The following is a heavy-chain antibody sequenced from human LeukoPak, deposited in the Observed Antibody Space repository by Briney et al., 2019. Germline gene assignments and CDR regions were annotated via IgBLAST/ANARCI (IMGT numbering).Heavy chain of an antibody. CDR3: ARESIYCSGGSCYSDY. CDR1: GFTFSSYG. Sequence: GGSLRLSCAASGFTFSSYGMHWVRQAPGKGLEWVAVIWYDGSNKYYADSVKGRFTISRDNSKNTLYLQMNGLRAEDTAVYYCARESIYCSGGSCYSDYWGQGTLVTVSS. D-gene: IGHD2-15*01. CDR2: IWYDGSNK. V-gene: IGHV3-33*01. J-gene: IGHJ4*02.